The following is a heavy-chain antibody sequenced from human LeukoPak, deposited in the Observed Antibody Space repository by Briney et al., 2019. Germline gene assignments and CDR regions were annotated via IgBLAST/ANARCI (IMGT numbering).Heavy chain of an antibody. CDR1: GFTFDNFA. Sequence: GGSLRLSCAASGFTFDNFAMHWVRQAPGKGLEWVSGITWNSRVKTYTPSVKGRFTISRDNAKNSLYLQMNSLRAEDTAVYYCARDLDLGNDFWSGYPFDPWGQGTLVTVSS. J-gene: IGHJ5*02. D-gene: IGHD3-3*01. CDR2: ITWNSRVK. CDR3: ARDLDLGNDFWSGYPFDP. V-gene: IGHV3-9*01.